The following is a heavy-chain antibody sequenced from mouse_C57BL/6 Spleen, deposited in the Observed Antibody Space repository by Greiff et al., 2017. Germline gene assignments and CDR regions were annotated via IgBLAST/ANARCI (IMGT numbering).Heavy chain of an antibody. V-gene: IGHV2-9-1*01. CDR2: IWTGGGT. Sequence: VMLVESGPGLVAPSQSLSITCTVSGFSLTSYAMSWVRQPPGKGLEWLGVIWTGGGTNYNSALKSRLSISKDNSKSQVFLKMNSLQTDDTARYYCARKDGSSYGAMDYWGQGTSVTVSS. CDR1: GFSLTSYA. CDR3: ARKDGSSYGAMDY. D-gene: IGHD1-1*01. J-gene: IGHJ4*01.